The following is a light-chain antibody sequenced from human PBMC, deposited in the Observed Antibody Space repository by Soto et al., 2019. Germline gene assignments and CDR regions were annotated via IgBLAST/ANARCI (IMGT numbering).Light chain of an antibody. Sequence: DIQMTQSPSSLSASVGDTVTITCRASQALRNDLGWYQQKPGEAPKRLIYAASYLQDGVPSRFSGSGSGTEFTFTISSLQPEDFGSYYCLQHHSSPYTFGQGTKMQI. CDR1: QALRND. J-gene: IGKJ2*01. V-gene: IGKV1-17*01. CDR2: AAS. CDR3: LQHHSSPYT.